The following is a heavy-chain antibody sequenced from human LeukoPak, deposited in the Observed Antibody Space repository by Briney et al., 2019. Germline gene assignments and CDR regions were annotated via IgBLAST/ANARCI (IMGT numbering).Heavy chain of an antibody. CDR3: ARGYYYDFWSGYTIFDY. Sequence: SETLSLTCAVYDGSFSGYYWSWIRQPPGKGLEWIGEINHSGSTNYNPSLKSRVTISVDTSKNQFSLKLSSVTAADTAVYYCARGYYYDFWSGYTIFDYWGQGTLVTVSS. CDR1: DGSFSGYY. D-gene: IGHD3-3*01. V-gene: IGHV4-34*01. CDR2: INHSGST. J-gene: IGHJ4*02.